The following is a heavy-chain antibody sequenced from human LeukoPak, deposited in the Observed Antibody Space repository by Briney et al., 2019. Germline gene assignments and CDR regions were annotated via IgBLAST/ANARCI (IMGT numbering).Heavy chain of an antibody. V-gene: IGHV3-53*01. D-gene: IGHD2-21*02. Sequence: GGSLRLSCAASGFTVSSNYMNWVRQAPGKGLEWVSVIYSGRSTYYADSVKGRFTISRDNSKNTLYLQMSSLRAEDTAVYYCARGHIVVLTAPDYWGQGTLVTVSS. CDR3: ARGHIVVLTAPDY. CDR2: IYSGRST. CDR1: GFTVSSNY. J-gene: IGHJ4*02.